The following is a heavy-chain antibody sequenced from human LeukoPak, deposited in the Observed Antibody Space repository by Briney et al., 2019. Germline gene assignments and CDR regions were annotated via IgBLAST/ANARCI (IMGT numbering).Heavy chain of an antibody. D-gene: IGHD3-16*02. CDR3: ARDLGDYVWGSYRQRGFDS. V-gene: IGHV3-21*01. J-gene: IGHJ4*02. CDR2: ISSSSSYL. Sequence: GGSLRLSCAASGFTFSSYTMNWVRQAPGKGLEWVSSISSSSSYLYYADSVKGRFTISRDNAKNSLYLKMNSLRAEDTAVFYCARDLGDYVWGSYRQRGFDSWGQGTLVTVS. CDR1: GFTFSSYT.